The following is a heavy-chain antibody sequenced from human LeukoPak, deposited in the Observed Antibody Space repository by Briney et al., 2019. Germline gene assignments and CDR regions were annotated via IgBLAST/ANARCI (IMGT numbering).Heavy chain of an antibody. J-gene: IGHJ6*03. CDR1: GDSISSHY. CDR3: ARGAGQLVSYYYYYMDV. CDR2: IYYSGST. D-gene: IGHD6-13*01. Sequence: PSETLSLTCTVSGDSISSHYWSWIRQPPGKGLEWIGYIYYSGSTTYNPSLKSRVTISVDTSKNQFSLKLSSVTAADTAVYYCARGAGQLVSYYYYYMDVRGKGTTVTVSS. V-gene: IGHV4-59*08.